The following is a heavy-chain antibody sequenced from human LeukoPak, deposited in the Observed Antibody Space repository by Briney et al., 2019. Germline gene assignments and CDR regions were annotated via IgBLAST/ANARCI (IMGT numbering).Heavy chain of an antibody. CDR2: ISSDSSTI. D-gene: IGHD1-26*01. V-gene: IGHV3-48*01. CDR1: GFIFSNYA. CDR3: ATATVGPDY. J-gene: IGHJ4*02. Sequence: PGGSLRLSCAASGFIFSNYAMNWVRQAPGKGLQWVSYISSDSSTINNADSVKGRFTISRDNAKNSLYLQMNSLRAEDTAVYYCATATVGPDYWGQGTLVTVSS.